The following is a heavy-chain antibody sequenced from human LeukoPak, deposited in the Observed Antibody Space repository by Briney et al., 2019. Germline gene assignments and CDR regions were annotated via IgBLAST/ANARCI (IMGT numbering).Heavy chain of an antibody. Sequence: GGSLRLSCAASGFTVSSNYMIWVRQAPGKGLEWVSVIYSGGGTYYADSVKGRFTISRDNSKNTLYLQMNSLRAEDTAVYYCAREGYCSGGTCYSRLYYGMDVWGQGTTVTVSS. V-gene: IGHV3-53*01. CDR3: AREGYCSGGTCYSRLYYGMDV. D-gene: IGHD2-15*01. J-gene: IGHJ6*02. CDR1: GFTVSSNY. CDR2: IYSGGGT.